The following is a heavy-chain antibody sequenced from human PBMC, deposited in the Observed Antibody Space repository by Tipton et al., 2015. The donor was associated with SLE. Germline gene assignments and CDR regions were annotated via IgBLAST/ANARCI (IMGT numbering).Heavy chain of an antibody. V-gene: IGHV4-31*03. Sequence: TLSLTCTVSGGSISSGGYYWSWIRQHPGKGLEWIGYIYYSGSTYYNPSLKSRVTISIDTSKNQFSLKLSSVTAADTAVYYCARGDYGSMDVWGKGTTVTVSS. CDR1: GGSISSGGYY. CDR3: ARGDYGSMDV. CDR2: IYYSGST. J-gene: IGHJ6*03. D-gene: IGHD3-10*01.